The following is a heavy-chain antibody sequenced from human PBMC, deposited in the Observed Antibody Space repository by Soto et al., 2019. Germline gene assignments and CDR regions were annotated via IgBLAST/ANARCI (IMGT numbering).Heavy chain of an antibody. CDR3: ARDPEGYCMSVSCDCDY. Sequence: QVQLVESGGGVVQPGRSLRLSCAASGFTFRSYAMHWVRQAPGKGLEGVAIISYDGSKTHYADSLKGRFTISRDISNNTLYLHLNSLRAEDTAVYDCARDPEGYCMSVSCDCDYWGQGTLVTVSS. D-gene: IGHD2-2*01. J-gene: IGHJ4*02. CDR1: GFTFRSYA. CDR2: ISYDGSKT. V-gene: IGHV3-30-3*01.